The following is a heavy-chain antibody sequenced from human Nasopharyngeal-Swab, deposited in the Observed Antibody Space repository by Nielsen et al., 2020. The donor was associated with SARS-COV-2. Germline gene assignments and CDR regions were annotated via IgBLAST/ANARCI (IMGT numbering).Heavy chain of an antibody. V-gene: IGHV1-69*01. Sequence: WVRQVSGKGFEWMGGIIPIFGTANYAQKFQGRVTITADESTRTAYMELSSLRSEDTAMYYCAREGAHCYDSSGYFSHDYWGQGTLVTVSS. D-gene: IGHD3-22*01. J-gene: IGHJ4*02. CDR3: AREGAHCYDSSGYFSHDY. CDR2: IIPIFGTA.